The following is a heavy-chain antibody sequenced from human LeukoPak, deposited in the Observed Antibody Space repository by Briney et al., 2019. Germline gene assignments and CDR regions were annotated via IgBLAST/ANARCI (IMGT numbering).Heavy chain of an antibody. Sequence: PGGSPRLSCAASGFTFSSYAMHWVRQAPGKGLEWVAVISYDGSNKYYADPVKGRFTISRDNSKNTLYLQMNSLRAEDTAVYYCARGTRYSYGYVGGYFDYWGQGTLVTVSS. CDR1: GFTFSSYA. J-gene: IGHJ4*02. D-gene: IGHD5-18*01. CDR3: ARGTRYSYGYVGGYFDY. V-gene: IGHV3-30-3*01. CDR2: ISYDGSNK.